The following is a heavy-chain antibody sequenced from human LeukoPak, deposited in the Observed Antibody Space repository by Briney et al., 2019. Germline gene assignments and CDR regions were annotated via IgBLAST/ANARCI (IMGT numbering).Heavy chain of an antibody. Sequence: GGSLRLSCAASGFTFSSYGMSWVRQAPGKGLEWVSAISGSGGSTYYADSVKGRFTISRDNSKNTLYLQMNSLRAEDTAVYYCATRGNYGDYLSYWGQGTLVTVSS. J-gene: IGHJ4*02. CDR3: ATRGNYGDYLSY. CDR1: GFTFSSYG. CDR2: ISGSGGST. V-gene: IGHV3-23*01. D-gene: IGHD4-17*01.